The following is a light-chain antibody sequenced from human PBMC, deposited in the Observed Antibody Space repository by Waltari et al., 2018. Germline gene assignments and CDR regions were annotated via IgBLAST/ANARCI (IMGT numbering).Light chain of an antibody. V-gene: IGLV2-14*01. CDR3: SSYTSSSTWV. CDR2: AVS. Sequence: QSALTQPASVSGSPGQSITISCTGTSSDVGGYKHVSWYQQHPGQAPRLMLYAVSKRPSGVSNRFSGSKSGNTASLTISGLQAEDEADYYCSSYTSSSTWVFGGGTKLTVL. CDR1: SSDVGGYKH. J-gene: IGLJ3*02.